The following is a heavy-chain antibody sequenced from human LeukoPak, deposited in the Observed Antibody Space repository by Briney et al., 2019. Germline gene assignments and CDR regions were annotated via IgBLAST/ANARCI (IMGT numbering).Heavy chain of an antibody. CDR1: GGAISSYY. CDR3: ARLGGCTTTSCYVHWFDP. Sequence: SETLSLICTVSGGAISSYYGSWIRQPPGKGLEWIGYIYYSGSTNYNPSLKSRVTISVDTSKNQFSLKLYSVTAADTAVYYCARLGGCTTTSCYVHWFDPWGQGTLVTVSS. V-gene: IGHV4-59*01. J-gene: IGHJ5*02. CDR2: IYYSGST. D-gene: IGHD2-2*01.